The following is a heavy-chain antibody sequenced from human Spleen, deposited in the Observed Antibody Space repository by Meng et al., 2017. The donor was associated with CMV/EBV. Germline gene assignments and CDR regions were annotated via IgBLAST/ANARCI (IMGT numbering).Heavy chain of an antibody. CDR1: GGSISSYY. CDR2: IYYSGST. D-gene: IGHD3-9*01. J-gene: IGHJ6*02. Sequence: GSLRLSCTVSGGSISSYYWSWIRQPPGKGLEWIGYIYYSGSTNYNPSLKSRVTISVDTSKNQFSLKLSSVTATDTAVYYCASDKKLLTTGYRDYYYYGMDVWGQGTTVTVSS. V-gene: IGHV4-59*08. CDR3: ASDKKLLTTGYRDYYYYGMDV.